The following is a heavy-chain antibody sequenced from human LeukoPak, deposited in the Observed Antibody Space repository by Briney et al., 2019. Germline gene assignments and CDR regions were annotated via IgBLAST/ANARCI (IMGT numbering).Heavy chain of an antibody. J-gene: IGHJ4*02. CDR3: VAAAGSSFDY. D-gene: IGHD6-13*01. Sequence: PSETLSLTCTVSGGSIAGSSNYWVWIRQPPGKGLEWVGNIYYSGKTYYNPSLKSRVTISVDTSKNQFSLKLSSVTAADTAVYYCVAAAGSSFDYWGQGTLVTVSS. CDR1: GGSIAGSSNY. V-gene: IGHV4-39*07. CDR2: IYYSGKT.